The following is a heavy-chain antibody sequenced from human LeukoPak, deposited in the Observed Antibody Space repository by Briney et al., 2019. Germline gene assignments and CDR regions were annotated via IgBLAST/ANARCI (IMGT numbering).Heavy chain of an antibody. V-gene: IGHV1-18*01. Sequence: ASVKVSCKASGYTFTSYGISWVRQAPGQGLEWMGWISTYDGNTNYAQKFQGRVIMTTDTSTSTAYMELRSLRSDDTAVYYCARDYYDSSDYRGYYFDYWGQGTLVTVSS. J-gene: IGHJ4*02. CDR2: ISTYDGNT. CDR3: ARDYYDSSDYRGYYFDY. D-gene: IGHD3-22*01. CDR1: GYTFTSYG.